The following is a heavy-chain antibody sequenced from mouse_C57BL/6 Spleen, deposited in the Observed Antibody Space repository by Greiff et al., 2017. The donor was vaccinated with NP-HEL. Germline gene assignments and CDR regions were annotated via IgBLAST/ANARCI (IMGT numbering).Heavy chain of an antibody. CDR3: ARRENYGSSSFDY. D-gene: IGHD1-1*01. V-gene: IGHV1-59*01. J-gene: IGHJ2*01. CDR1: GYTFTSYW. CDR2: TDPSDSYT. Sequence: QVQLQQPGAELVRPGTSVKLSCKASGYTFTSYWMHWVKQRPGQGLEWIGVTDPSDSYTNYNQKFKGKATLTVDTSSSTAYMQLSSLTSEDSAVYYCARRENYGSSSFDYWGQGTTLTVSS.